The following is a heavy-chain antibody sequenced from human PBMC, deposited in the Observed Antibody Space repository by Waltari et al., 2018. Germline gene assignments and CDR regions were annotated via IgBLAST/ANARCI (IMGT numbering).Heavy chain of an antibody. CDR1: GSTFTRYD. CDR2: MNPNSGNT. D-gene: IGHD5-12*01. CDR3: ARANRDGYNYYY. J-gene: IGHJ4*02. V-gene: IGHV1-8*01. Sequence: QVQLVQSGAEVKKPGASVKVSCKASGSTFTRYDINWVRQATGQGLEWMGWMNPNSGNTGYAQKFKGRVTMTRNTSISTAYMELSSLRSEDTAVYYCARANRDGYNYYYWGQGTLVTVSS.